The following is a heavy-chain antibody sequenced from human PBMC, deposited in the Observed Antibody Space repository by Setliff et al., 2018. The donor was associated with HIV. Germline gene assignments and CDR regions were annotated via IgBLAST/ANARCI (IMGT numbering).Heavy chain of an antibody. V-gene: IGHV4-59*03. Sequence: TLSLTCVISGGSMGSHYWSWIRQSPGKGLEWIGYIYYSGSSNYNPSLKSRVTISVDTSNNQFSLKLSSVTAADTAVYYCAGGDLYGDYAFSYWGQGTLVTVSS. J-gene: IGHJ4*02. CDR3: AGGDLYGDYAFSY. CDR1: GGSMGSHY. D-gene: IGHD4-17*01. CDR2: IYYSGSS.